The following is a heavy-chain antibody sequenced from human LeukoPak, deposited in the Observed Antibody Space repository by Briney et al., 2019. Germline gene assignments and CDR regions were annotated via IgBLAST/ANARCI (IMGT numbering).Heavy chain of an antibody. CDR1: GFTFSDYY. CDR2: ISSSSSHT. V-gene: IGHV3-11*05. CDR3: ARDSVGATIGY. D-gene: IGHD1-26*01. Sequence: GGSLRLSCAASGFTFSDYYMSWIRQAPGKGLEWVSYISSSSSHTNYADSVKGRFAISRDNAKNSLYLQMNSLRAEDTAVYYCARDSVGATIGYWGQGTLVTVSS. J-gene: IGHJ4*02.